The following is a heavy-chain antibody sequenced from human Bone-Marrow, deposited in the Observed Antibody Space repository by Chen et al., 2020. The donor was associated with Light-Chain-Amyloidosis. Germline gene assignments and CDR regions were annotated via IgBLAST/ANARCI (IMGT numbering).Heavy chain of an antibody. J-gene: IGHJ4*02. CDR1: GYNFPNYW. CDR3: ARRRDGYNFDY. D-gene: IGHD5-12*01. V-gene: IGHV5-51*01. Sequence: EVQLEQSGPEVEKPGESLKISCKGSGYNFPNYWIGWVRQMPGKGLEWMGVIYPDDSDARYSPSFEGQFTISADKSITTAYLQWRSLKASDTAMYDCARRRDGYNFDYWGQGTLVTVSS. CDR2: IYPDDSDA.